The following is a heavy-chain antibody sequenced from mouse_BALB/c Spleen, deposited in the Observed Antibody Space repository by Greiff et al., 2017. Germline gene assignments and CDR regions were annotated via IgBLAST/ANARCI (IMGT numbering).Heavy chain of an antibody. D-gene: IGHD2-3*01. CDR2: ISSGGSYT. J-gene: IGHJ3*01. CDR3: TRDHDGYYFAY. Sequence: EVKLVESGGGLVKPGGSLKLSCAASGFTFSSYTMSWVRQTPEKRLEWVATISSGGSYTYYPDSVKGRFTISRDNAKNTLYLQMSSLKSEDTAMYYCTRDHDGYYFAYWGQGTLVTVSA. CDR1: GFTFSSYT. V-gene: IGHV5-6-4*01.